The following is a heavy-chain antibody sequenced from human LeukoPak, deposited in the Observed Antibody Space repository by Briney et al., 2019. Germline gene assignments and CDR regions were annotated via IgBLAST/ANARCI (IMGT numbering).Heavy chain of an antibody. CDR2: INPNSGGT. V-gene: IGHV1-2*02. CDR3: ARGPFYYYDSSWIIDY. J-gene: IGHJ4*02. CDR1: GYTFTIYD. D-gene: IGHD3-22*01. Sequence: SVKVXCKASGYTFTIYDINWVRQATGQGLEWMGWINPNSGGTNYAQKFQGRVTMTRDTSSSKAYMEVSRLRYGDTAVYYCARGPFYYYDSSWIIDYWGQGTLVTVSA.